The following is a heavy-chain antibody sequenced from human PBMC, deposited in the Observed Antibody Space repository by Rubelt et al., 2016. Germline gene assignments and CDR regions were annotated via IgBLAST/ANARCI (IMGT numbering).Heavy chain of an antibody. V-gene: IGHV1-3*01. D-gene: IGHD3-22*01. CDR2: INAGNGNT. Sequence: QVQLVQSGAEVKKPGASVKVSCKASGYTFTSYAMHWVRQAPGQRLEWMGWINAGNGNTKYSQKCQGRVTITRETSASTAYMELSILISEDTAVYYCARYYYDSSGYVYFDYWGQGTLVTVSS. J-gene: IGHJ4*02. CDR3: ARYYYDSSGYVYFDY. CDR1: GYTFTSYA.